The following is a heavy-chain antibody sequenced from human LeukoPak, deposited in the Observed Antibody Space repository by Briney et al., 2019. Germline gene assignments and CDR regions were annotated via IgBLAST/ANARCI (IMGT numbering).Heavy chain of an antibody. V-gene: IGHV3-23*01. CDR2: ITGNGGRI. Sequence: TGGSLRLSCAASGFTFSSYAMSWVRQAPGKGLEGVSGITGNGGRIYYADSVKGRFTISRDNSKNTLYLQMNNLRAEDTAVYYCAKDGTYFVYWAREPWSPSPQ. CDR1: GFTFSSYA. CDR3: AKDGTYFVY. J-gene: IGHJ4*02.